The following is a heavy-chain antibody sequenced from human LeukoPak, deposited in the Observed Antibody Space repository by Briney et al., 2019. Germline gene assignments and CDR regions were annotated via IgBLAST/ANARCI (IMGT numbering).Heavy chain of an antibody. Sequence: GVSLILSCASSGFTFSNYWMIRVRQAPGKGLVCVSRSSSDGSTTSYADSMRGRFTISRDNAKNTLYLQMNSLGDEDTAVYYCARGGGYCSGGSCWTYFDYWGQGTLVTVSS. V-gene: IGHV3-74*01. D-gene: IGHD2-15*01. CDR3: ARGGGYCSGGSCWTYFDY. CDR2: SSSDGSTT. J-gene: IGHJ4*02. CDR1: GFTFSNYW.